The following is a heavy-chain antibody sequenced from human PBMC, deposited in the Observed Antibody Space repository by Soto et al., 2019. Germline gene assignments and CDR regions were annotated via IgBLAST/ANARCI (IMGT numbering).Heavy chain of an antibody. Sequence: PCGSLRLSCAASGFTFSDHYMAWIRQAPGKGLEWVSYISSSGSTIYYADSVKGRFTISRDNAKNSLYLQMNSLRAEDTAVYYCARDPYNWNDPSEDDAFDIWGQGTMVTVSS. D-gene: IGHD1-20*01. V-gene: IGHV3-11*04. J-gene: IGHJ3*02. CDR1: GFTFSDHY. CDR3: ARDPYNWNDPSEDDAFDI. CDR2: ISSSGSTI.